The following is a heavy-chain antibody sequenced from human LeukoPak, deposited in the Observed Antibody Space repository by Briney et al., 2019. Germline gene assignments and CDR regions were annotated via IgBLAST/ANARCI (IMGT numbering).Heavy chain of an antibody. CDR3: ARWAGGADY. D-gene: IGHD3-16*01. CDR2: INGSGDAT. CDR1: GFIFSHYT. Sequence: PGGSLRLSCAASGFIFSHYTMAWVRQAPGKGLEWVSSINGSGDATKYADSVMGRFTISRDNSKNTVSLQMNSLRAEDTAVYYCARWAGGADYWGQGVLVTVSS. V-gene: IGHV3-23*01. J-gene: IGHJ4*02.